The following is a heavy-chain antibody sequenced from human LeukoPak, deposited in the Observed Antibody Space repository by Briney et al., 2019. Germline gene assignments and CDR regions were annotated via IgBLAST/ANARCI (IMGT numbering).Heavy chain of an antibody. CDR2: IKQDGSEK. CDR3: ARDQLSGYDYRPYYFDY. J-gene: IGHJ4*02. D-gene: IGHD5-12*01. V-gene: IGHV3-7*01. Sequence: GGSLRLSCAASGFTFSSYWMSWVRQAPGKGLEWVANIKQDGSEKYYVDSVKGRFTISRDNAKNLLYLQMNSLRAEDTAVYYCARDQLSGYDYRPYYFDYWGQGTLVTVSS. CDR1: GFTFSSYW.